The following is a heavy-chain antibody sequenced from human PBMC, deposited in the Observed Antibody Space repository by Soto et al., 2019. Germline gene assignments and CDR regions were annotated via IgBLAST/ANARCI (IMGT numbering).Heavy chain of an antibody. CDR1: GFSLSTSGVG. V-gene: IGHV2-5*01. D-gene: IGHD6-6*01. Sequence: VSGPTLVNPTQTLTLTCTFSGFSLSTSGVGVGWIRQPPGKALEWLALIYWNDDKRCSPSLKSRLTITKDTSKNQVVLTMTNMDPVDTATYYCAGAARLPDYYYYGMDVWGQGTTVTVSS. CDR3: AGAARLPDYYYYGMDV. J-gene: IGHJ6*02. CDR2: IYWNDDK.